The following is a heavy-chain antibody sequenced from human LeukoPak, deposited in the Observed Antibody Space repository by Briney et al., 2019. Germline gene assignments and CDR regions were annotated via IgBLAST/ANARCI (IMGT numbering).Heavy chain of an antibody. V-gene: IGHV3-21*01. CDR1: GFTFSSYS. D-gene: IGHD6-19*01. CDR2: ISSSSSYI. Sequence: GGSLRLSCAASGFTFSSYSMNWVRQAPGKGLEWVSSISSSSSYIYYADSVKGRFIIARDNAKNSLYLQMNTLRAEDTAVYYSASIAVAGTPDDYWGQGTLVTVSS. J-gene: IGHJ4*02. CDR3: ASIAVAGTPDDY.